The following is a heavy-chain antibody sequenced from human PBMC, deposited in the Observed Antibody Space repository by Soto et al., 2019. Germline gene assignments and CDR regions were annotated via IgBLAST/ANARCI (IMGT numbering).Heavy chain of an antibody. CDR2: IKSKTDGGTT. V-gene: IGHV3-15*01. CDR1: GFKFSNYA. D-gene: IGHD5-18*01. Sequence: GGSLRLSCAASGFKFSNYAMSWVRQAPGKGLEWVGRIKSKTDGGTTDYAAPVKGRFTISRDDSKNTLYLQMNSLKTEDTAVYYCTTDPQDTAMGVDYWGQGTLVTVSS. CDR3: TTDPQDTAMGVDY. J-gene: IGHJ4*02.